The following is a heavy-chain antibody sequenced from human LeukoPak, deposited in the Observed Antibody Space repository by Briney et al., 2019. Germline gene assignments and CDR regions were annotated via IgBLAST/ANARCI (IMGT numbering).Heavy chain of an antibody. J-gene: IGHJ6*02. CDR1: RFTFDDYA. CDR3: AKDRGSYGMDV. CDR2: ISWNSGSI. V-gene: IGHV3-9*01. Sequence: LPGRSLRLSCAASRFTFDDYAMHWVRHAPGKGLEWVSGISWNSGSIGYADSVKGRFTISRDNAKNSLYLQMNSLRAEDTALYYCAKDRGSYGMDVWGQGTTVTVSS. D-gene: IGHD3-10*01.